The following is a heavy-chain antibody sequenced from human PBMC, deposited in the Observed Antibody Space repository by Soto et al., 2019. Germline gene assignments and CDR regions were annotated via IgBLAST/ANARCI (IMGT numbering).Heavy chain of an antibody. CDR2: INAGSGYT. CDR1: GYSFTSYS. V-gene: IGHV1-3*01. CDR3: AGGPPGYFDN. J-gene: IGHJ4*02. Sequence: QVQLVQSGAEVKKPGASVKVSCKASGYSFTSYSMHWVRQAPGQRLEWLGWINAGSGYTTYSQKFQGGVTLTRDTSATTAYMELSSLRSEDSVVYYCAGGPPGYFDNWGQGTLVTVSS. D-gene: IGHD2-15*01.